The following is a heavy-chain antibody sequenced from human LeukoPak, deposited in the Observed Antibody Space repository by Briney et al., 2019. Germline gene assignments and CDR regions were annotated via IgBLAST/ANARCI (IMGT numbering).Heavy chain of an antibody. CDR2: IIPIVGIT. Sequence: ASVKVSCKASGGTFSSYGISWVRQAPGQGLEWMGRIIPIVGITNYTQRFQGRVTITADQSTSTAYMELSSLRSDDTAVYYCARGPPADYGGGYYHHGMDVWGQGTTVIVSS. CDR1: GGTFSSYG. CDR3: ARGPPADYGGGYYHHGMDV. J-gene: IGHJ6*02. V-gene: IGHV1-69*04. D-gene: IGHD4-23*01.